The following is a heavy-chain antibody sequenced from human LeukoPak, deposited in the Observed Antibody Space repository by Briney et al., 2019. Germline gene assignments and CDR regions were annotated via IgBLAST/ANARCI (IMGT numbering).Heavy chain of an antibody. Sequence: GGFLRLSCAASGFSFSNYWMHWVRQAPGKGLVWVSRINSDGSSTTYADSVKGRFTISRDNAKNTLYLQMNSLRAEDTAVYYCARDGVEFYNWFDPWGQGTLVTVSS. CDR2: INSDGSST. J-gene: IGHJ5*02. CDR1: GFSFSNYW. V-gene: IGHV3-74*01. CDR3: ARDGVEFYNWFDP. D-gene: IGHD2-21*01.